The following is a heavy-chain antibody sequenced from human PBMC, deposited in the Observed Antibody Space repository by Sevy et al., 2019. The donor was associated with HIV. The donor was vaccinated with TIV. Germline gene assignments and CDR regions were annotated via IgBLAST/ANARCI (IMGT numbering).Heavy chain of an antibody. CDR2: IHYTGGT. D-gene: IGHD5-12*01. Sequence: SETLSLTCTVSGGSISSSDSYWSWIRQPPGKGLEWIGYIHYTGGTYYNPFLKSRVAMSLDTSEKQFSLKLNFLTAADTAVYYCASNNGYNHGPFDYWGQGTLVTVSS. J-gene: IGHJ4*02. CDR3: ASNNGYNHGPFDY. CDR1: GGSISSSDSY. V-gene: IGHV4-30-4*01.